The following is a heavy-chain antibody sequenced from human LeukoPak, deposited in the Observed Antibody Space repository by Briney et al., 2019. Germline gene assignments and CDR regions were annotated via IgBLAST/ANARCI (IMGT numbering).Heavy chain of an antibody. CDR3: ARDLTLITIFGVVSPSYFDY. V-gene: IGHV1-18*01. CDR2: ISAYNGNT. Sequence: GASVKVSCKASGYTLTSYGICWVRQAPGQGLEWMGLISAYNGNTNFAQKLQGRVTMTTDTSTSTAYMELRSLRSDDTAVYYCARDLTLITIFGVVSPSYFDYWGQGTLVTVSS. D-gene: IGHD3-3*01. J-gene: IGHJ4*02. CDR1: GYTLTSYG.